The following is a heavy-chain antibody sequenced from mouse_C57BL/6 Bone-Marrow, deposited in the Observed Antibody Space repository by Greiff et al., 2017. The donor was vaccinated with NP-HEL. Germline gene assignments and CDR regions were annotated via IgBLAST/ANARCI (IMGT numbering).Heavy chain of an antibody. CDR3: ARHFDY. CDR2: IDPSDSYT. J-gene: IGHJ2*01. V-gene: IGHV1-69*01. CDR1: GYTFTSYW. Sequence: PLPHPLSALFLPFSSFPLSCKASGYTFTSYWMHWVKQRPGQGLEWIGEIDPSDSYTNYNQKFKGKSTLTVDKSSSTAYMQLSSLTSEDSAVYYCARHFDYWGQGTTLTVSS.